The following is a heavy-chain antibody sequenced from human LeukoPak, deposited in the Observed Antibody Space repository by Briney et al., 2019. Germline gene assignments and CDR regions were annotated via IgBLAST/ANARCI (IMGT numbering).Heavy chain of an antibody. CDR3: ASGSAVPGLGY. CDR1: VFTFSSYS. D-gene: IGHD6-19*01. Sequence: GGSLRLSCVASVFTFSSYSMNWVRQAQGKGLEWVSYIISSSTIYYANAVKGRFTISRDNAKNSVYLQMNSLRAEDTAVYYCASGSAVPGLGYWGQGTLVTVSS. V-gene: IGHV3-48*04. J-gene: IGHJ4*02. CDR2: IISSSTI.